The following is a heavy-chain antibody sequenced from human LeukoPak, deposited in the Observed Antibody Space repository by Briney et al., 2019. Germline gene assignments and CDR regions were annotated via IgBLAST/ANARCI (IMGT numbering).Heavy chain of an antibody. J-gene: IGHJ4*02. CDR1: GGSISSSNYY. CDR2: IYYIGST. Sequence: PSETLSLTCTVSGGSISSSNYYWGWIRQPPGKGLEWIGTIYYIGSTYYNPSLKSRVTISVDTSKKQFSLKLNSVTAADTAVYYCARQSRSGSPPESGFDYWGQGTLVTVSS. CDR3: ARQSRSGSPPESGFDY. V-gene: IGHV4-39*01. D-gene: IGHD1-26*01.